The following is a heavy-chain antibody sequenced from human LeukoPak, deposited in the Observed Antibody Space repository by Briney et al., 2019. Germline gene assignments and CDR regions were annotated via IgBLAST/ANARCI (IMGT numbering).Heavy chain of an antibody. CDR3: AAAWELTTWFDP. CDR1: GGTFSSYA. CDR2: IIPIFGTA. J-gene: IGHJ5*02. V-gene: IGHV1-69*05. Sequence: SVKVSCKASGGTFSSYAISWVRQAPGQGLEWMGGIIPIFGTANYAQKFQERVTITRDMSTSTAYMELSSLRSEDTAVYYCAAAWELTTWFDPWGQGTLVTVSS. D-gene: IGHD1-26*01.